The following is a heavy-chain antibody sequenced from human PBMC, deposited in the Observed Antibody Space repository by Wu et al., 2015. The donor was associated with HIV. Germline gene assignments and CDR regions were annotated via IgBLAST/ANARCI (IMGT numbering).Heavy chain of an antibody. CDR3: ARDYHYVGLWFGGY. CDR2: INPNSGGT. D-gene: IGHD3-10*01. CDR1: GGTFSSYA. V-gene: IGHV1-2*02. Sequence: QVQLVQSGAEVKKPGSSVKVSCKASGGTFSSYAISWVRQAPGQGLEWMGWINPNSGGTNYAQKFQGRVTMTRDTSISTAYMELSRLRSDDTAVYYCARDYHYVGLWFGGYWGQGTLVTVSS. J-gene: IGHJ4*02.